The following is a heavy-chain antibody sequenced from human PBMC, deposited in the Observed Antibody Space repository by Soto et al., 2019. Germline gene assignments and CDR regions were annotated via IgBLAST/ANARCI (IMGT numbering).Heavy chain of an antibody. CDR3: ARGRASYLYYFDY. CDR1: GGSITTYGYS. J-gene: IGHJ4*01. Sequence: SETLSLTCAVSGGSITTYGYSWSWIRHSPGKGLEWIGYILHSGSTYYNPSLERRVTLSIDTSKNQFSLNVTSVTAADTAVYYCARGRASYLYYFDYWGRGALVTVSS. CDR2: ILHSGST. D-gene: IGHD3-10*01. V-gene: IGHV4-30-2*06.